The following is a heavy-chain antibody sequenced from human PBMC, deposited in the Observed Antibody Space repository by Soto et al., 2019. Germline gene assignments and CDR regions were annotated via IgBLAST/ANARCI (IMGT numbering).Heavy chain of an antibody. D-gene: IGHD5-12*01. CDR3: ARHVGYTAYEDGNPFEI. J-gene: IGHJ3*02. V-gene: IGHV4-4*07. CDR2: MYQTGNT. Sequence: SETLSLTCTVSGGSISRHYWSWIRQSAGKGLEWIGRMYQTGNTDYNPSLKSRLSMSIDTSKNHFYLRLSSVTAADQAVYYCARHVGYTAYEDGNPFEIWGQGTMVAVSS. CDR1: GGSISRHY.